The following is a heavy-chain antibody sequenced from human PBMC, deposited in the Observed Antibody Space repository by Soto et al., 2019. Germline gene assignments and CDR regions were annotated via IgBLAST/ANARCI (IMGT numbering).Heavy chain of an antibody. V-gene: IGHV1-46*01. Sequence: ASVKVSCKASGYTFTSYSMHWVRQAPGQGLEWMGIINPSGGSTSYAQKFQGRVTMTRDTSTSIVYMELSSLRSEDTAVYYCARVDRLLELRDYWGQGTLVTVSS. D-gene: IGHD1-7*01. J-gene: IGHJ4*02. CDR2: INPSGGST. CDR1: GYTFTSYS. CDR3: ARVDRLLELRDY.